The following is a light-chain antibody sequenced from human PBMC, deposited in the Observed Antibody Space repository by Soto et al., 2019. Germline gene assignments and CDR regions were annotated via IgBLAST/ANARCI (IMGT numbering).Light chain of an antibody. CDR2: GAS. CDR3: QQFGCSPAFT. CDR1: QSISSSY. V-gene: IGKV3-20*01. Sequence: EIVLTQSPGTLSLSPGVRATLSCRASQSISSSYLAWYQQKPGQAPRLLIDGASSRATGIPDRFSPSGSGTDFTLTISRLEPEDFAVYYCQQFGCSPAFTFGRGTKVEIK. J-gene: IGKJ1*01.